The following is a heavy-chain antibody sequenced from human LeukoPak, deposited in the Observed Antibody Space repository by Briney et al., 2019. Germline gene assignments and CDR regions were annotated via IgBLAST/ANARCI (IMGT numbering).Heavy chain of an antibody. CDR3: ARGTLSGEPYYYYGMDV. CDR1: GFTFSSYG. D-gene: IGHD1-14*01. CDR2: IWCDGSNK. V-gene: IGHV3-33*01. Sequence: GGSLRLSCAASGFTFSSYGMHWVRQAPGKGLEWVAVIWCDGSNKYYADSVKGRFTISRDNSKNTLYLQMNSLRAEDTAVYYCARGTLSGEPYYYYGMDVWGQGTTVTVSS. J-gene: IGHJ6*02.